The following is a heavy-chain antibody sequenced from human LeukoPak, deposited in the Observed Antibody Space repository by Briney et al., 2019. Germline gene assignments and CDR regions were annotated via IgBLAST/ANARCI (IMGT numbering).Heavy chain of an antibody. CDR3: ARDNSSGWYAHDAFDI. CDR2: ISSTSAYI. CDR1: GFALKSYS. J-gene: IGHJ3*02. V-gene: IGHV3-21*01. D-gene: IGHD6-19*01. Sequence: GGSLRLSCAGSGFALKSYSLSWVRQAPGKGLEWVSSISSTSAYIYYADSVKGRFTISRDNVDNVVYLQMNSLGAEDTAVYYCARDNSSGWYAHDAFDIWGQGTMVTVSS.